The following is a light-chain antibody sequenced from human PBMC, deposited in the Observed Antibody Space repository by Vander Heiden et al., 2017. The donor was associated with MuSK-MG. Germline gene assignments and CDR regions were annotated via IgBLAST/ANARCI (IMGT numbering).Light chain of an antibody. Sequence: AIHLTQSPSSLSASIGDRVAITCRASLGIGTALAWYQQKPGKGPNLLIYDASNLESGVPSRFSGSGSGTDFTLTMSGLHPEDFATYYCQEVSSYPLSFGGGTKVEIK. J-gene: IGKJ4*01. CDR2: DAS. V-gene: IGKV1-13*02. CDR1: LGIGTA. CDR3: QEVSSYPLS.